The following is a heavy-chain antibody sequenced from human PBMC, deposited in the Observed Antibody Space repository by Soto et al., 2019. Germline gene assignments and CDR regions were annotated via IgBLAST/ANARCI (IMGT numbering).Heavy chain of an antibody. J-gene: IGHJ5*02. V-gene: IGHV4-31*03. CDR1: GGSISSGGYY. CDR3: ARRHSMIVDGQNWFDP. Sequence: QVQLQVSGPGLVKPSQTLSLTCTVSGGSISSGGYYWSWIRQHPGKGLEWIGYIYYSGSTYYNPSLKSRVTISVDTSKNQFSLKLSSVTAADTAVYYCARRHSMIVDGQNWFDPWGQGTLVTVSS. D-gene: IGHD3-22*01. CDR2: IYYSGST.